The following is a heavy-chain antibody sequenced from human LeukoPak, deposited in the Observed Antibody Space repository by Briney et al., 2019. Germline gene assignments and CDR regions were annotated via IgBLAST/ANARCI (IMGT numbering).Heavy chain of an antibody. Sequence: KASETLSLTCTVSGGSINNYFWSWIRQPPGKGLEWIGYIYESGTTNSNPSLKSRVTMSVDASKDQFSLKLTSVTAADTAVYYCAIQNYDILTGPYYYAMDVWGQGTTVTVSS. D-gene: IGHD3-9*01. CDR1: GGSINNYF. CDR3: AIQNYDILTGPYYYAMDV. V-gene: IGHV4-59*08. CDR2: IYESGTT. J-gene: IGHJ6*02.